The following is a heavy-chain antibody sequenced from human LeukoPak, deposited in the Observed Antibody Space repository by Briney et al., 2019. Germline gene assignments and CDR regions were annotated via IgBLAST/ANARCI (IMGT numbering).Heavy chain of an antibody. CDR2: INPNSGGT. V-gene: IGHV1-2*02. Sequence: GASVKVSCKASGYTFTGYYMHWVRQAPGQGLEWMGWINPNSGGTNYAQKFQGRVTMTRDTSISTAYMELSRLRSDDTAVYYCARVNEGCSSTSCFEDGLFDYWGQGTLVTVSS. D-gene: IGHD2-2*01. CDR3: ARVNEGCSSTSCFEDGLFDY. CDR1: GYTFTGYY. J-gene: IGHJ4*02.